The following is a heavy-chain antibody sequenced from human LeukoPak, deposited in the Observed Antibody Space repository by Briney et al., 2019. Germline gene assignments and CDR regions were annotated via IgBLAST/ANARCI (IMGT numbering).Heavy chain of an antibody. D-gene: IGHD1-1*01. V-gene: IGHV6-1*01. CDR1: GDSVSRHDLT. CDR3: VRSYDWVFDY. CDR2: TFYRSKWYN. Sequence: SQTLSLTCAISGDSVSRHDLTWDWVRQSPSRGLEWLGRTFYRSKWYNDYAVSVKSRITVSPDTSRNQFSLHLNSVTPEDTAVYYCVRSYDWVFDYWGQGTRVTVSS. J-gene: IGHJ4*02.